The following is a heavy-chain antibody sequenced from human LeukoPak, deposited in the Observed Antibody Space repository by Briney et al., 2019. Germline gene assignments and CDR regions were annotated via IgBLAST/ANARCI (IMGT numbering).Heavy chain of an antibody. CDR2: IHYSGNT. Sequence: SETLSLTCTVSGGSISSGDYYWNWIRQPPGKGLEWIGYIHYSGNTYYNPSLKSRVTISVDTSKNQLSLRLSSVTAADTAVYYCARRGIDKYCSSTSCYSNAFDIWGQGTMVTVSS. J-gene: IGHJ3*02. D-gene: IGHD2-2*02. CDR1: GGSISSGDYY. V-gene: IGHV4-30-4*08. CDR3: ARRGIDKYCSSTSCYSNAFDI.